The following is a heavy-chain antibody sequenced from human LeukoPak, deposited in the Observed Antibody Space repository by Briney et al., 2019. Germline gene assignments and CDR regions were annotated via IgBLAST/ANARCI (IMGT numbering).Heavy chain of an antibody. CDR1: GFTFSSCA. CDR3: AKDSYGSSSIPYFFDY. Sequence: GGYLRLSCAASGFTFSSCAMNWVRQAPGKGLEWVSGISGSGGSTYYADSVRGRFTISRDNSKNTLYLQMNSLRAEDTAVYYCAKDSYGSSSIPYFFDYWGQGTLVTVSS. J-gene: IGHJ4*02. V-gene: IGHV3-23*01. CDR2: ISGSGGST. D-gene: IGHD2-2*01.